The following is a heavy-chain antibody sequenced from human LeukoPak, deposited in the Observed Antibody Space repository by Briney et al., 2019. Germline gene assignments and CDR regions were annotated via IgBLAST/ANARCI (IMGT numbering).Heavy chain of an antibody. D-gene: IGHD3-10*01. Sequence: SVKVSCKASGFTFTSSAVQWVRQARGQRLEWIGWIVVGSGNTNYAQKFQERVTITRDMSTSTAYMELSSLRSEDTAAYYCAASGENGNYYYYYYGMDVWGQGTTVTVSS. CDR1: GFTFTSSA. V-gene: IGHV1-58*01. J-gene: IGHJ6*02. CDR2: IVVGSGNT. CDR3: AASGENGNYYYYYYGMDV.